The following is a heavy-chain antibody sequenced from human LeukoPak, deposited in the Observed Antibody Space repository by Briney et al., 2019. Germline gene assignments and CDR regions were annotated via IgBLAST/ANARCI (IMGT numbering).Heavy chain of an antibody. J-gene: IGHJ4*02. CDR1: GGSISSYY. V-gene: IGHV4-59*06. CDR3: ARMYTSTYFDY. CDR2: IYYSGST. D-gene: IGHD6-13*01. Sequence: SETLSLTCTVSGGSISSYYWSWIRQPPGKGLEWIGYIYYSGSTYYNPSLKSRVTISVDTSKNQFSLKLSSVTAADTAVYSCARMYTSTYFDYWGQGTLVTVSS.